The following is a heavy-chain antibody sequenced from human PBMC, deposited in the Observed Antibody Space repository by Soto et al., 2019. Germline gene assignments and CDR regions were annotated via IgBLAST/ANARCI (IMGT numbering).Heavy chain of an antibody. J-gene: IGHJ5*02. Sequence: ASVKVSCKASGYTFTGYYMHWLRQAPGQGLEWMGWINPNSGGTNYAQKFQGRVTMTRDTSISTAYMELSRLRSDDTAVYYCARDLEPAAIEEDWFDPWGQGTLVTVSS. CDR1: GYTFTGYY. CDR2: INPNSGGT. V-gene: IGHV1-2*02. CDR3: ARDLEPAAIEEDWFDP. D-gene: IGHD2-2*01.